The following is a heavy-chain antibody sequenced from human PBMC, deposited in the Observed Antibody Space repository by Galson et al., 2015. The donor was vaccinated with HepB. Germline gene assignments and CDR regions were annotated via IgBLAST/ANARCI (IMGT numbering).Heavy chain of an antibody. Sequence: SLRLSCAASGFTFSGSAMHWVRQASGKGLEWVGRIRSKANSYATAYAASVKGRFTISRDDSKNTAYLQMNSLKTEDTAVYYCTRHHPTGVDFDYWGQGTLVTVSS. CDR1: GFTFSGSA. CDR3: TRHHPTGVDFDY. D-gene: IGHD7-27*01. V-gene: IGHV3-73*01. J-gene: IGHJ4*02. CDR2: IRSKANSYAT.